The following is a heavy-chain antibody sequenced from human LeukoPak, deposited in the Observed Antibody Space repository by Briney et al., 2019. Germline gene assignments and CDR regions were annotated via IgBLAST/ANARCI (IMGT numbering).Heavy chain of an antibody. J-gene: IGHJ6*02. CDR2: INGEGSRI. V-gene: IGHV3-74*01. Sequence: GGSLRLSCAVTGFNLRTYWIHWVRHSPGRGLEWVARINGEGSRISYADSVRGRFTITRDNAKNTAYLQMNSLRAEDTALYYCARDPGYYYYGMDVWGQGTTVVVSS. CDR3: ARDPGYYYYGMDV. CDR1: GFNLRTYW.